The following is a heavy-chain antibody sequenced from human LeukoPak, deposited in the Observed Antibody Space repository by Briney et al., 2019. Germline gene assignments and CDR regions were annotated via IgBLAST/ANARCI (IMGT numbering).Heavy chain of an antibody. CDR1: GFTFSSYA. CDR2: ISGSGGST. V-gene: IGHV3-23*01. CDR3: AKAINCNPHSVLDP. J-gene: IGHJ5*02. D-gene: IGHD1-1*01. Sequence: GGSLRLSCAASGFTFSSYAMSWVRQAPGKGLEWVSAISGSGGSTYYADSVKGRSTIPRDNPKNTLYLQMTSLRAEDTAVYSCAKAINCNPHSVLDPWGQGTLVTVPS.